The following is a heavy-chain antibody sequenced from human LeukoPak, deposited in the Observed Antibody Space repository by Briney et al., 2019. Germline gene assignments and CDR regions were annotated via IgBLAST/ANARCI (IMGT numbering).Heavy chain of an antibody. Sequence: GGSLRLSCAASGFTFSSYAMHWVRQAPGKGLEWVAVISYDGSNKYYADSVKGRFTISRDNSKNTLYLQMNSLRAEDTAVYYCASPMSRSIAAAGALRYYFDYWGQGTLVTVSS. CDR2: ISYDGSNK. V-gene: IGHV3-30-3*01. D-gene: IGHD6-13*01. CDR1: GFTFSSYA. CDR3: ASPMSRSIAAAGALRYYFDY. J-gene: IGHJ4*02.